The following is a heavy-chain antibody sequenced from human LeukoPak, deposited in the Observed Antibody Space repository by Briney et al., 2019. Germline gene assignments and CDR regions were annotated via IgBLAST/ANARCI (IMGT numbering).Heavy chain of an antibody. CDR2: ISSSSSTV. Sequence: PGGSLRLSCAASGFTLSSFWMSWVRQAPGKGLEWVSYISSSSSTVYYADSLKGRFTISRDNAKNSLYLQMNSLRDEDTAVYFCARAQTYYGSGSYLYWGQGTLVTVSS. CDR1: GFTLSSFW. J-gene: IGHJ4*02. CDR3: ARAQTYYGSGSYLY. V-gene: IGHV3-48*02. D-gene: IGHD3-10*01.